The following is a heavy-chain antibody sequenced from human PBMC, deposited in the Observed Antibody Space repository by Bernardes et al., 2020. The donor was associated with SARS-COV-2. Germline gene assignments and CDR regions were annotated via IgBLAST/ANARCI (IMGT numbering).Heavy chain of an antibody. CDR2: INSDGSNM. V-gene: IGHV3-74*01. D-gene: IGHD2-8*01. Sequence: GGSLRLSCAASGFTFSSYWMHWVRQVPGKGLVWVSRINSDGSNMSYADSVKGRFTISRDNSKNTLYLQMNSLRAEDTAVYYCARVSVQWVQAVDYWGQGTLVTVSS. CDR3: ARVSVQWVQAVDY. CDR1: GFTFSSYW. J-gene: IGHJ4*02.